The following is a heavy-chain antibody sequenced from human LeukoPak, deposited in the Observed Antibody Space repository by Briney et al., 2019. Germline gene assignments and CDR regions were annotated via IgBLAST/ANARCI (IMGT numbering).Heavy chain of an antibody. CDR2: ISSSSGTI. CDR1: GFTFSSYS. CDR3: ARGQGDFWSGYYYYYYMDV. V-gene: IGHV3-48*04. Sequence: GGSLRLSCAASGFTFSSYSMNWVRQAPGKGLEWVSYISSSSGTIYNADSVTGRFTISRDNAKNSLYLQMNSLRAEDRALYYCARGQGDFWSGYYYYYYMDVWGKGTTVTVSS. J-gene: IGHJ6*03. D-gene: IGHD3-3*01.